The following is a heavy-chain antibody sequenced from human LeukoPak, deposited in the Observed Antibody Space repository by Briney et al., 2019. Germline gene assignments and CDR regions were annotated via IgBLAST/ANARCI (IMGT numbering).Heavy chain of an antibody. CDR2: IGTGGGAT. CDR3: SRDPNGDYVGAFDF. CDR1: GFTFSIYA. V-gene: IGHV3-23*01. D-gene: IGHD4-17*01. J-gene: IGHJ3*01. Sequence: GGSLRLSCAASGFTFSIYAMHWVRQAPGKGLEWVSTIGTGGGATNYADSVKGRFTISRDNSKSTLYLQMSSLRAEDTATYYCSRDPNGDYVGAFDFWGQGTLVTVSS.